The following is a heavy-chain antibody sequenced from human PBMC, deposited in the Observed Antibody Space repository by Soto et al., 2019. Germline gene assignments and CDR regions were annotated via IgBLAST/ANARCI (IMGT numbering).Heavy chain of an antibody. V-gene: IGHV3-30-3*01. J-gene: IGHJ4*02. Sequence: QVQLVESGGGVVQPGRSLRLSCGASGFTFSGYSLHWVRQAPGKGLEWVSVISYDGDNKYYPDSVKGRFTVSRDNSKNTLYLQMNSLRLEDTVGYYFARGWTTKLDYWGQGTLVTVSS. CDR1: GFTFSGYS. CDR3: ARGWTTKLDY. CDR2: ISYDGDNK.